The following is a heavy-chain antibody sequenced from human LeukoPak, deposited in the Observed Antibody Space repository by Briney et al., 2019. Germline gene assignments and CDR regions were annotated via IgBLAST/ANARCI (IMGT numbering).Heavy chain of an antibody. V-gene: IGHV1-2*06. Sequence: ASVKVSCKASGYTFTGYYMHWVRQAPGQGLEWMGRINPNSGGTDYAQKFQGRVTMTRDTSISTAYMELSRLRSDDTAVYYCARDLSGGATGTFDYWGQGTLVTVSS. CDR1: GYTFTGYY. CDR2: INPNSGGT. J-gene: IGHJ4*02. D-gene: IGHD1-26*01. CDR3: ARDLSGGATGTFDY.